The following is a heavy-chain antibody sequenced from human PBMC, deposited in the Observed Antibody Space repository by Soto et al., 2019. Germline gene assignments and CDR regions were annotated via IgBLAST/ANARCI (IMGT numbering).Heavy chain of an antibody. J-gene: IGHJ3*01. Sequence: EVQLLESGGGLVQPGGSLRLSCAVSGFTLTNYAMSWVRQAPGKGLEWVAWISASGARTYYADSVKGRFTISKDSSKNTLWLEMNSLRAEDSAVYHCEGSWTWGQGTMVTVSS. CDR3: EGSWT. CDR2: ISASGART. V-gene: IGHV3-23*01. D-gene: IGHD5-12*01. CDR1: GFTLTNYA.